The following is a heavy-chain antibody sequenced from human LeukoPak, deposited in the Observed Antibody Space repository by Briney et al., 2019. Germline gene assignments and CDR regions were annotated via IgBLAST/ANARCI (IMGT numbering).Heavy chain of an antibody. CDR3: ARDPGIMVRGSRRGYDGNCYYMDV. CDR2: IIPILGTA. CDR1: GGTFSSYA. Sequence: SVKVSCKASGGTFSSYAISWVRQAPGQGLEWMGGIIPILGTANYAQKFQGRVTITADESTSTAYMELSSLRSEDTAVYYCARDPGIMVRGSRRGYDGNCYYMDVWGKGTTVAISS. J-gene: IGHJ6*03. D-gene: IGHD3-10*01. V-gene: IGHV1-69*01.